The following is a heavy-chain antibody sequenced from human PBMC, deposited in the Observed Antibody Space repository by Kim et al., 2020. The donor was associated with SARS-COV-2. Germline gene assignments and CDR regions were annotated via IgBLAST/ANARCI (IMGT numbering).Heavy chain of an antibody. CDR3: ACLGVRGGKYYYGMDV. CDR2: ISSSSSYI. D-gene: IGHD3-10*01. V-gene: IGHV3-21*01. CDR1: GFTFSSYS. J-gene: IGHJ6*02. Sequence: GGSLRLSCAASGFTFSSYSMNWVRQAPGKGLEWVSSISSSSSYIYYADSVKGRFTISRDNAKNSLYLQMNSLRAEDTAVYYCACLGVRGGKYYYGMDVWGQGTTVTVSS.